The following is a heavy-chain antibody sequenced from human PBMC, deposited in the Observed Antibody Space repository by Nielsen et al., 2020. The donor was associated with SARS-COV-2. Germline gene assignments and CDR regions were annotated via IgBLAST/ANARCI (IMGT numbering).Heavy chain of an antibody. J-gene: IGHJ6*03. CDR3: ASSQTTVTTGGSYYYYYYMDV. Sequence: ASVKVSCKASGYTFTGYYMHWVRQAPGQGLEWMGRINPNSGGTNYAQKFQGRVTMTRDTSISTAYMELSRLRSDDTAVYYCASSQTTVTTGGSYYYYYYMDVWGKGTTVTVSS. CDR1: GYTFTGYY. V-gene: IGHV1-2*06. CDR2: INPNSGGT. D-gene: IGHD4-17*01.